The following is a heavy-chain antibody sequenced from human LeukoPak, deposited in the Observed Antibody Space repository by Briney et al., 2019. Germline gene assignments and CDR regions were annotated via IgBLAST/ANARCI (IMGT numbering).Heavy chain of an antibody. CDR3: ARDLSSSWSMLGY. CDR2: INWDGGAT. Sequence: GGSLRLSCADSGFTFDDYGMSWVRQAPGKGLEWVSGINWDGGATHYADSVKGRFTISRDNDKNSLYLQMNSLTTDDTAVYYCARDLSSSWSMLGYWGQGTLVTIPS. V-gene: IGHV3-20*04. CDR1: GFTFDDYG. J-gene: IGHJ4*02. D-gene: IGHD6-19*01.